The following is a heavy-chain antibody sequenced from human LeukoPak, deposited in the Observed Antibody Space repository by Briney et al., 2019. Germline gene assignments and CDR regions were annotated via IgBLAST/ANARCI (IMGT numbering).Heavy chain of an antibody. CDR1: GFTFSNYG. CDR3: AKNGYSSGWYPEN. J-gene: IGHJ4*02. D-gene: IGHD6-19*01. Sequence: GGSLRLSCAASGFTFSNYGMSWVRQAPGKGVEWVSAVTGTGGSTYYADSVKGRFTISRDNSKNTLYLQMNSLRGEDTAIYDCAKNGYSSGWYPENWGQGTLVTVSS. CDR2: VTGTGGST. V-gene: IGHV3-23*01.